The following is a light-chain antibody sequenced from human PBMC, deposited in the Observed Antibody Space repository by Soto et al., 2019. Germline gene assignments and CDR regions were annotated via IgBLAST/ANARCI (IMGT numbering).Light chain of an antibody. Sequence: QSALTQPASVSGSPGQSITISCTASSSDVVNYNYVSWYQQHPGEAPKLMIYEVSNRPSGVSNRFSGSKSGNTAALTISGLQAGDEANYYCSSYTSGSTPWVFGGGTKLTVL. CDR1: SSDVVNYNY. CDR2: EVS. CDR3: SSYTSGSTPWV. V-gene: IGLV2-14*01. J-gene: IGLJ3*02.